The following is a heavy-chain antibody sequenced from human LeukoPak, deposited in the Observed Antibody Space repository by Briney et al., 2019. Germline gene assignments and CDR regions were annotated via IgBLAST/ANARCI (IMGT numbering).Heavy chain of an antibody. Sequence: GGSLRLSCAASGFTFSSYSINWVRQAPGKGLEWVSSISSSSSYIYYADSVKGRFTISRDNAKSSLYLQMNSLRAEDTAVYYCARESGSASFDYWGQGTLVTVSS. V-gene: IGHV3-21*01. J-gene: IGHJ4*02. CDR2: ISSSSSYI. D-gene: IGHD6-19*01. CDR3: ARESGSASFDY. CDR1: GFTFSSYS.